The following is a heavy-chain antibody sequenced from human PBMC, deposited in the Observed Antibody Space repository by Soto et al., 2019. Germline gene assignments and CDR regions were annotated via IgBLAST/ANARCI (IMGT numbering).Heavy chain of an antibody. CDR3: ARKEYYFDY. CDR2: IYYTGIT. CDR1: GGSISSYY. D-gene: IGHD3-10*01. V-gene: IGHV4-59*01. J-gene: IGHJ4*02. Sequence: PSETLSLTCTVSGGSISSYYWSWIRQPPGKGLEWIGYIYYTGITNYNPSLKSRVTISVDTSKNQFSLRVSSLTAADTAVYYCARKEYYFDYWGQGILVTVSS.